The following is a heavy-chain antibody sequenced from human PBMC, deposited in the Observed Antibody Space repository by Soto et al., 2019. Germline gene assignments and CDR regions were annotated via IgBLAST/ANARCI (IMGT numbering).Heavy chain of an antibody. V-gene: IGHV3-48*01. D-gene: IGHD6-19*01. Sequence: EVQLVESGGGLVQPGGSLRLSCAASGFTFSSYSMNWVRQAPGKGLEWISYIDRSSSTIYYADSVRGRFTISRDNAKNSLFLQMHSLRVADTAVYYCERDVAVAGVGATNFWGQGTLVTVPS. J-gene: IGHJ4*02. CDR3: ERDVAVAGVGATNF. CDR2: IDRSSSTI. CDR1: GFTFSSYS.